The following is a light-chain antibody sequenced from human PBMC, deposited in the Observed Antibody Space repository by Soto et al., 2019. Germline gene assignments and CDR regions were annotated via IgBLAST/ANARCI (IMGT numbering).Light chain of an antibody. J-gene: IGKJ1*01. CDR3: QQYNDWWT. Sequence: ETVMTQSPATLSVSLGERATLSCRASQSVSSKVAWYQQRPGQAPRLLIYGASTRATCIPARFSGSGSGTEFTLTFSSLQSEDFAVYYCQQYNDWWTFGQGTKV. V-gene: IGKV3-15*01. CDR2: GAS. CDR1: QSVSSK.